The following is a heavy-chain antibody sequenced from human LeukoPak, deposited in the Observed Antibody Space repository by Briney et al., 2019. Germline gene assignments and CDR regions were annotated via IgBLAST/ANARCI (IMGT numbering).Heavy chain of an antibody. CDR1: GGTFRSYA. Sequence: SVKVSCKASGGTFRSYAISWVRQAPGQGLELMGRIIPIFGTANYAQKFQGRVTITTDESTSTAYMELSSLRSEDTAVYYCARGRTVTPYYSYYMDVWGKGTTVTVSS. D-gene: IGHD4-17*01. CDR2: IIPIFGTA. J-gene: IGHJ6*03. CDR3: ARGRTVTPYYSYYMDV. V-gene: IGHV1-69*05.